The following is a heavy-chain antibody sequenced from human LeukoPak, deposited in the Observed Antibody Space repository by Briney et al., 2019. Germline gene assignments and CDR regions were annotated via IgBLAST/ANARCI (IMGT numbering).Heavy chain of an antibody. D-gene: IGHD4-23*01. V-gene: IGHV3-23*01. CDR2: ISGSGGST. Sequence: GGSLRLSCAASGFAFSSYAMSWVRQAPGKGLEWVSAISGSGGSTYYADSVKGRFTISRDNSKNTLYLQMNSLRAEDTAVYYCAKDSSYGGNSGVFDYWGQGTLVTVSS. CDR1: GFAFSSYA. J-gene: IGHJ4*02. CDR3: AKDSSYGGNSGVFDY.